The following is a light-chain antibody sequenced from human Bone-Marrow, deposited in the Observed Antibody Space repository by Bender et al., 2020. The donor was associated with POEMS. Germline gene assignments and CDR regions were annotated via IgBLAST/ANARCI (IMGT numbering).Light chain of an antibody. CDR3: ATWDDSLSGPV. CDR1: SSNIGRNT. Sequence: QSVLTQPPSASGTPGQRVTISCSGSSSNIGRNTVTWYQQVPGTAPKLLIFSDDRRPSGVPDRFSGSKSGTSASLAISGLQSEDEADYYCATWDDSLSGPVFGGGTKLTVL. J-gene: IGLJ3*02. CDR2: SDD. V-gene: IGLV1-44*01.